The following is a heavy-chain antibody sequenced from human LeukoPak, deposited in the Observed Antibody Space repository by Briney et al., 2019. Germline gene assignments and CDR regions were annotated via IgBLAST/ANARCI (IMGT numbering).Heavy chain of an antibody. Sequence: GESLKISCKGSGYSFTSYWIGWVRQMPGKGLEWMGIIYPGDSDTRYSPSFQGQVTISADKSISTAYLQWSSRKASDTAVYYCASHRGGFTMVRGVIPSYFDYWAQGPLATVPS. J-gene: IGHJ4*02. CDR2: IYPGDSDT. V-gene: IGHV5-51*01. D-gene: IGHD3-10*01. CDR1: GYSFTSYW. CDR3: ASHRGGFTMVRGVIPSYFDY.